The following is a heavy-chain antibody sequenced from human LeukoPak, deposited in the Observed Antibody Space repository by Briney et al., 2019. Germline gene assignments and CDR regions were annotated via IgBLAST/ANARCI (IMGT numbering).Heavy chain of an antibody. V-gene: IGHV4-59*11. Sequence: SETLSLTCTVSGGSISSHYWSWVRQPPGKGLEWIGNIYDSESTHNKSTLKSRVTISVDTSKNQFSLRLSSVTAADTAVYYCARVLQNYYYLDVWGKGTTVTVSS. CDR1: GGSISSHY. CDR2: IYDSEST. D-gene: IGHD3-3*01. J-gene: IGHJ6*03. CDR3: ARVLQNYYYLDV.